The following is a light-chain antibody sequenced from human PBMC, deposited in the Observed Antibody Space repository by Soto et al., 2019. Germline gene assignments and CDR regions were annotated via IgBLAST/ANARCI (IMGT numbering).Light chain of an antibody. V-gene: IGKV1-5*03. CDR3: QHYNSYSEA. J-gene: IGKJ1*01. CDR2: KAS. Sequence: DRVTITCRASQTISSWLAWYQQKPGKAPKLLIYKASTLKSGVPSRLSGSGSGTEFTLTISSMQPDDFATYYCQHYNSYSEAFGQGT. CDR1: QTISSW.